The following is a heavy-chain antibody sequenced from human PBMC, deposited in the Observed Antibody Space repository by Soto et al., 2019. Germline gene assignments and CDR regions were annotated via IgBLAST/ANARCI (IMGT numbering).Heavy chain of an antibody. Sequence: QVQLQESGPGLVKPSETLSLTCNVSGDSMSKYYWSWVRQPAVKGLEWIGRIWTSGSTNYNPSLKSRVTRSIDTSNKHFSLDLKSVTAADTAVYYCARTVGAAYYFDFWGQGVLVTVSS. CDR2: IWTSGST. CDR3: ARTVGAAYYFDF. J-gene: IGHJ4*02. V-gene: IGHV4-4*07. D-gene: IGHD3-16*01. CDR1: GDSMSKYY.